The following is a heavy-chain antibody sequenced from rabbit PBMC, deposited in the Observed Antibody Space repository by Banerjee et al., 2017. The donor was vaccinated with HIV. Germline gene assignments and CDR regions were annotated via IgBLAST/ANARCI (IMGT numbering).Heavy chain of an antibody. V-gene: IGHV1S7*01. Sequence: QLKESGGGLVQPGGSLKLSCKASGFTLSSYYMNWVRQAPGKGLEWIGYIDPVFSTTHYASWVNGRFTISRDIDQNTLYLQLNSLTAADTATYFCVRDQARMLDLWGPGTLVTVS. CDR2: IDPVFSTT. J-gene: IGHJ4*01. CDR1: GFTLSSYY. CDR3: VRDQARMLDL. D-gene: IGHD6-1*01.